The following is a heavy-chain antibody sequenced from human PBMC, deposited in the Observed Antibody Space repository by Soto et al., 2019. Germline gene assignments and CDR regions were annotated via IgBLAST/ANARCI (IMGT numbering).Heavy chain of an antibody. CDR2: ISSSSSYI. Sequence: EVQLVESGGGLVKPGGSLRLSCAASGFTFSSYSLNWVRQAPGKGLEWVSSISSSSSYIYYADSVKGRITISRDKAKNPMLRHMNSLIAENTAVYYCARGGVLSYYDSSELFDYWGQGTLVTVSS. CDR1: GFTFSSYS. V-gene: IGHV3-21*06. J-gene: IGHJ4*01. CDR3: ARGGVLSYYDSSELFDY. D-gene: IGHD3-22*01.